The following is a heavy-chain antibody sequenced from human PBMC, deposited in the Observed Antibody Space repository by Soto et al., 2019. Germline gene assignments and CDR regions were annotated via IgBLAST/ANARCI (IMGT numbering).Heavy chain of an antibody. D-gene: IGHD4-17*01. J-gene: IGHJ4*02. Sequence: QVQLRESGPGLVRPSETLSLTCTVSGGSITGYYWSWIRQPPGKGLEWIGYIYDSGTTTYNAALKIRVTTSADTSKNQFSLNLRSVTAADTAVYYCARRNYGEEGYFFDFWGQGLLVTVSS. CDR1: GGSITGYY. CDR2: IYDSGTT. V-gene: IGHV4-59*08. CDR3: ARRNYGEEGYFFDF.